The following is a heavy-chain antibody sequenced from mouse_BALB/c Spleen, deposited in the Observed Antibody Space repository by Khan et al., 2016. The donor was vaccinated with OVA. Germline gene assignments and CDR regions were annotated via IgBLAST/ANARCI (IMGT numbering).Heavy chain of an antibody. J-gene: IGHJ2*01. CDR2: IYPGDGYT. Sequence: QIQLVQSGAELARPGASVKLSCKASGYTFASYWIQWVKQRPGQGLEWIGAIYPGDGYTQYNQNFKDMATLTADKSSSPASMQLRTLASEDSAVYYCAGYRNWEENWGQGTTLTVSS. V-gene: IGHV1-87*01. CDR1: GYTFASYW. CDR3: AGYRNWEEN. D-gene: IGHD4-1*01.